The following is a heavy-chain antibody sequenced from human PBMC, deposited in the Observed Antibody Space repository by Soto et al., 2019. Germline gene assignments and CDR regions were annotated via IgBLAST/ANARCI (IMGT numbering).Heavy chain of an antibody. CDR2: INSDGSST. CDR3: ARGRIAAAGTFDWFDP. CDR1: GFTFSSYW. D-gene: IGHD6-13*01. J-gene: IGHJ5*02. Sequence: EVQLVESGGGLVQPGGSLRLACAASGFTFSSYWMHWVRQAPGKGLVWVSRINSDGSSTSYVDSVKGRFTISRDNAKNTLYLQMNSLRAEDTAVYYCARGRIAAAGTFDWFDPWGQGTLVTVSS. V-gene: IGHV3-74*01.